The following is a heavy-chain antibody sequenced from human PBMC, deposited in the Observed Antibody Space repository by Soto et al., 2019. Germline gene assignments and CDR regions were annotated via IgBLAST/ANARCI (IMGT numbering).Heavy chain of an antibody. CDR2: ISGSGGST. J-gene: IGHJ4*02. D-gene: IGHD6-13*01. CDR3: AKDQQLVPYYFDY. Sequence: HPGGSLRLSCAASGFTFSSYAMSWVRQAPGKGLEWVSAISGSGGSTYCADSVKGRFTISRDNSKNTLYLQMNSLRAEDTAVYYCAKDQQLVPYYFDYWGQGTLVTVSS. V-gene: IGHV3-23*01. CDR1: GFTFSSYA.